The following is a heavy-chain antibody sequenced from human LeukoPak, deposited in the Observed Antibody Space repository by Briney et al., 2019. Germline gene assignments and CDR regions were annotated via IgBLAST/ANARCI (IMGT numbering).Heavy chain of an antibody. CDR2: IYTSGST. CDR1: GGSISSYY. Sequence: PSETLSLTCTVSGGSISSYYWSWIRQPAGKGLEWIGRIYTSGSTNYNPSLKCRVTMSVDTSKNQFSLKLSSVTAADTAVYYCARGPYYYDSSGSFDYWGQGTLVTVSS. V-gene: IGHV4-4*07. CDR3: ARGPYYYDSSGSFDY. J-gene: IGHJ4*02. D-gene: IGHD3-22*01.